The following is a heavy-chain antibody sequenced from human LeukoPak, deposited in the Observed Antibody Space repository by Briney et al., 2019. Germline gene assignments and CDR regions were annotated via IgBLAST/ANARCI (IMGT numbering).Heavy chain of an antibody. V-gene: IGHV1-2*02. D-gene: IGHD5-12*01. CDR1: GYTFTGYY. J-gene: IGHJ4*02. Sequence: ASVKVSCKTSGYTFTGYYMHWVRQAPGQGLEWMGWINPNSGGTNYAQKFQGRVTMTRDTSISTAYMELSRLRSDDTAVYYCARDMGYSGYGRVFEYRGQGTLVTVSS. CDR3: ARDMGYSGYGRVFEY. CDR2: INPNSGGT.